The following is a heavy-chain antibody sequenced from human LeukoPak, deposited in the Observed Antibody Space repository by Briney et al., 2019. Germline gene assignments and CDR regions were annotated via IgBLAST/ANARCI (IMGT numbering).Heavy chain of an antibody. CDR3: ARVPIVVVAATDYFDY. D-gene: IGHD2-15*01. Sequence: PSETLSLTCAVYGGSFSGDYWSWIRQPPGKGLEWIGEINHSGSTNYNPSLKTRVTISVDTSKNQFSLKLSSVTAADTAVYYCARVPIVVVAATDYFDYWGQGTLVTVSS. V-gene: IGHV4-34*01. CDR1: GGSFSGDY. CDR2: INHSGST. J-gene: IGHJ4*02.